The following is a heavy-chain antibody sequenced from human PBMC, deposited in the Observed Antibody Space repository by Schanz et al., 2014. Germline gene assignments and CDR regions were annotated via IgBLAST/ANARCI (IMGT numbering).Heavy chain of an antibody. Sequence: EVQLVESEGGLVQPGGSLRLSCEGSGFSFSDYWMGWVRQPPGKGLLWVSRVSRDGSETTYVDSVRGRFTISRDTAKNTVFLQMNNLRAEDTAVYYCARGASRDYFAMDVWGQGTTVTVSS. CDR2: VSRDGSET. J-gene: IGHJ6*02. V-gene: IGHV3-74*02. CDR1: GFSFSDYW. CDR3: ARGASRDYFAMDV.